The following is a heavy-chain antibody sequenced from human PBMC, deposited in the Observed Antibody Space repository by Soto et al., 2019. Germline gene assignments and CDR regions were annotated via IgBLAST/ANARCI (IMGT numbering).Heavy chain of an antibody. CDR1: GGTFSSYA. CDR2: IIPIFGTA. V-gene: IGHV1-69*06. Sequence: SVKVSCKASGGTFSSYAISWVRQAPVQGLEWMGGIIPIFGTANYAQKFQGRVTITADKSTSTAYMELSSLRSEDTAVYYCARGGDSSGFDNWFDPWGQGTLVTVSS. CDR3: ARGGDSSGFDNWFDP. J-gene: IGHJ5*02. D-gene: IGHD3-22*01.